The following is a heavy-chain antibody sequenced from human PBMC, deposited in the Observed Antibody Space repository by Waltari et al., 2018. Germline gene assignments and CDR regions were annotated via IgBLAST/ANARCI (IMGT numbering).Heavy chain of an antibody. CDR2: IPYNGAT. D-gene: IGHD5-12*01. Sequence: QLQLQESGPGLVKPSETLALPCRVSGGSITTTRHYWGWIRQPPGQGLEWIGTIPYNGATYSSPSLRGRLTLSRDTTMNQLSLKLGSVTAADTAVYYCATYIGASVGTAAFDVWGQGTMVTVSS. CDR3: ATYIGASVGTAAFDV. CDR1: GGSITTTRHY. V-gene: IGHV4-39*01. J-gene: IGHJ3*01.